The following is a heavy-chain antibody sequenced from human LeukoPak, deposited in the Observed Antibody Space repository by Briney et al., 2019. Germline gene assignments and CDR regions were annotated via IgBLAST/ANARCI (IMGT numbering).Heavy chain of an antibody. D-gene: IGHD3-22*01. CDR2: ISGRGGST. CDR3: ARDAVYRYYYDSSGSGDAFDI. CDR1: GFTFSTYA. J-gene: IGHJ3*02. V-gene: IGHV3-23*01. Sequence: GGSLRLSCAASGFTFSTYAMNWVRQAPGKGLEKGLEWDSAISGRGGSTYYADSVKGRFTISRDNANNSLFMQMNSLRAEDTAVYYWARDAVYRYYYDSSGSGDAFDIWGQGTMVTVSS.